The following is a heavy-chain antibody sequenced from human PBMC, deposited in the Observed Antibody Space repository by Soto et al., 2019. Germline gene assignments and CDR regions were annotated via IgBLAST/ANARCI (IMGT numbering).Heavy chain of an antibody. CDR3: ARSSSSWYHDFDY. CDR2: VYSGGNT. D-gene: IGHD6-13*01. Sequence: EVQLVESGGGLIQPGGSLRLSCAASGFSVSFNYMSWVRQAPGKGLEWVSVVYSGGNTYYAESVKGRFTISRDSSKSTLYLQMNSLRAEDTAVYYCARSSSSWYHDFDYWGQGTLVTVSS. CDR1: GFSVSFNY. V-gene: IGHV3-53*01. J-gene: IGHJ4*02.